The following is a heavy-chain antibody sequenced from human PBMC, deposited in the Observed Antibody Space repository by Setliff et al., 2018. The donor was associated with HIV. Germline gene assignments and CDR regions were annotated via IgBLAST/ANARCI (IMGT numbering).Heavy chain of an antibody. D-gene: IGHD2-8*01. CDR1: TFTFSSYS. Sequence: GGSLRLSCAASTFTFSSYSMNWVRQAPGKGLEWVSSISSSSSYIYYADSVKGRFTISRDNAKNSLYLQMNSLRAEDTAVYYCAREWNGGYDYWGQGTLVTVSS. J-gene: IGHJ4*02. CDR2: ISSSSSYI. V-gene: IGHV3-21*01. CDR3: AREWNGGYDY.